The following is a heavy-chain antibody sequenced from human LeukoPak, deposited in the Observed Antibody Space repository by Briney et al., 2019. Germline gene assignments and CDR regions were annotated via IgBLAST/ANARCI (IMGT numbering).Heavy chain of an antibody. J-gene: IGHJ4*02. CDR2: ISYDGSNK. CDR1: GFTFSSYW. V-gene: IGHV3-30*18. CDR3: AKDLEYSSSSYYFDY. Sequence: GGSLRLSCAASGFTFSSYWMSWVRQAPGKGLEWVAVISYDGSNKYYADSVKGRFTISRDNSKNTLYLQMNSLRAEDTAVYYCAKDLEYSSSSYYFDYWGQGTLVTVSS. D-gene: IGHD6-6*01.